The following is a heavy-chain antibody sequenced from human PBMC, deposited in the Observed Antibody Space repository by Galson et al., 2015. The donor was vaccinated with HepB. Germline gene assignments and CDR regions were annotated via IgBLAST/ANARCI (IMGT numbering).Heavy chain of an antibody. CDR3: ARGSPYYDSSLNWFDP. V-gene: IGHV3-33*08. J-gene: IGHJ5*02. D-gene: IGHD3-22*01. CDR1: GFTFSSYG. Sequence: SLRLSCAASGFTFSSYGMHWVRQAPGKGLEWVAVIWYDGSNKYYADSVKGRFTISRDNSKNTLYLQMNSLRAEDTAVYYCARGSPYYDSSLNWFDPWGQGTLVTVSS. CDR2: IWYDGSNK.